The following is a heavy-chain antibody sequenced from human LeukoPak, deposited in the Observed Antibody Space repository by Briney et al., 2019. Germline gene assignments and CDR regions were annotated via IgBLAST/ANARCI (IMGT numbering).Heavy chain of an antibody. Sequence: PSETLSLTCTVSGDSISNGDYYWSWIRQHPGEGLEWIGHISYSGSAYYHPSLESRVTISVDTSKNQFSLKLSFVTTTDTAVYYCARALGYCSGGSCTRGYNWFDPWGQGTLVTVPS. D-gene: IGHD2-15*01. J-gene: IGHJ5*02. CDR3: ARALGYCSGGSCTRGYNWFDP. CDR2: ISYSGSA. CDR1: GDSISNGDYY. V-gene: IGHV4-30-4*01.